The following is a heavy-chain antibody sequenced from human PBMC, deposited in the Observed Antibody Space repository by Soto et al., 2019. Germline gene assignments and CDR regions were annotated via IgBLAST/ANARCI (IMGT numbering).Heavy chain of an antibody. J-gene: IGHJ4*02. CDR2: IWYDGSNK. V-gene: IGHV3-33*01. CDR1: GFTFSSYG. Sequence: QVQLVESGGGVVQPGRSLRLSCAASGFTFSSYGMHWVRQAPGKGLEWVAVIWYDGSNKYYADAVKGRFTISRDNSKNTLYLQMNSLRAEDTAVYYCAREELLWFGELWFASGYDYWGQGPLVTVSS. CDR3: AREELLWFGELWFASGYDY. D-gene: IGHD3-10*01.